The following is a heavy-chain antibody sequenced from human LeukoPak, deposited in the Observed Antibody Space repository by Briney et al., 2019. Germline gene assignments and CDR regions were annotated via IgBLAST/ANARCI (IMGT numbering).Heavy chain of an antibody. V-gene: IGHV3-9*01. Sequence: PGRSLRLSCAASGFTFDDYAMHWVRHAPGKGLEWVSGISWNSGSIGYADSVKGRFTISRDNAKNSLYLQMNSLRAEDTALYYCAKDSYSYGRLGIDYWGQGTLVTVSS. CDR2: ISWNSGSI. CDR1: GFTFDDYA. CDR3: AKDSYSYGRLGIDY. J-gene: IGHJ4*02. D-gene: IGHD5-18*01.